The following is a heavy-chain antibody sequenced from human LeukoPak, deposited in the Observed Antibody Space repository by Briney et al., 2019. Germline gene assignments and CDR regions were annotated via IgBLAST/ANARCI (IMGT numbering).Heavy chain of an antibody. CDR3: ARAGGHSSSWYTHYGMDV. Sequence: SGTLSLTCAVYGGSFSGYYWSWIRQPPGKGLEWIGEINHSGSTNYNPSLKSRVTISVDTSKNQFSLKLSSVTAADTAVYYCARAGGHSSSWYTHYGMDVWGKGTTVTVSS. V-gene: IGHV4-34*01. CDR2: INHSGST. CDR1: GGSFSGYY. D-gene: IGHD6-13*01. J-gene: IGHJ6*04.